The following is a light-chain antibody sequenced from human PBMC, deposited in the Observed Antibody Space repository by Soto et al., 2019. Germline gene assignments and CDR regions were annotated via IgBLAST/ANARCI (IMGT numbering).Light chain of an antibody. Sequence: QLVLTQSPSASASLGASVKLTCTLTSGHSSYAIAWHQQQPEKGPRYLMKVNSDGSHIKGDGIPDRFSGSSSGAERYLTISSLQSEDEADYYCQTWGTGIVVFGGGTKLTVL. V-gene: IGLV4-69*01. CDR1: SGHSSYA. J-gene: IGLJ2*01. CDR2: VNSDGSH. CDR3: QTWGTGIVV.